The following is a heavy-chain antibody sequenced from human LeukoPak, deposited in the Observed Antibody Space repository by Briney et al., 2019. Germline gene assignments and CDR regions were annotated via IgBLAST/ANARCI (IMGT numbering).Heavy chain of an antibody. CDR1: GFAFSSND. Sequence: GRSLRLSCAASGFAFSSNDIHWVRQAPGKGLEWVVVISYDGGNKYYADSVKGRFAISRDNSKNTLYLQMNSLRAEDTAVYYCAKGTHYYDSSGYWGAFDIWGQGTMVTVSS. V-gene: IGHV3-30*18. CDR2: ISYDGGNK. CDR3: AKGTHYYDSSGYWGAFDI. J-gene: IGHJ3*02. D-gene: IGHD3-22*01.